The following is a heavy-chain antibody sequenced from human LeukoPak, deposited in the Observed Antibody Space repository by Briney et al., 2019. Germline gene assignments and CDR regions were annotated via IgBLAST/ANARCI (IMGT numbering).Heavy chain of an antibody. V-gene: IGHV1-3*01. Sequence: ASVKVSCKASGYTFTSYAMHWVRQAPGQRLEWMGWINAGNGNTKYSQKFQGRVTITRDTSASTAYMELSSLRSEDTAVYYCARDRRPIRRYFDLWGRGTLVTVSS. CDR3: ARDRRPIRRYFDL. D-gene: IGHD3-3*01. J-gene: IGHJ2*01. CDR1: GYTFTSYA. CDR2: INAGNGNT.